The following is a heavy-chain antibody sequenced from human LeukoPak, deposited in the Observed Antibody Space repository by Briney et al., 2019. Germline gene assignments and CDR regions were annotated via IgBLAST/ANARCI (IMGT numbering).Heavy chain of an antibody. CDR2: IYYSGST. Sequence: SETLSLTCTVSGGSISSYYWSWIRQPPGKGLEWIGYIYYSGSTNYNPSLKSRVTISVDTSKNQFSLKLSSVTAADTAVYYCARVVGAPYFDYWGQGTRVTVSS. D-gene: IGHD1-26*01. CDR1: GGSISSYY. J-gene: IGHJ4*02. V-gene: IGHV4-59*01. CDR3: ARVVGAPYFDY.